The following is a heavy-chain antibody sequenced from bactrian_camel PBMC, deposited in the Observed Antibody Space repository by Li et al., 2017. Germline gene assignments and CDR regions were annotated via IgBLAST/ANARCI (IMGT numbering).Heavy chain of an antibody. Sequence: HVQLVESGGGSVQSGGSLRLSCVVRDYTYSSYCMGWFRQDPGKEREGVAEVRTTGTRTYADSVKGRFTISKDNAKNTMYLQMNSLKPEDTAMYYCAADSSWPRMEYGGADYWGQGTQVTVS. V-gene: IGHV3S1*01. CDR2: VRTTGTRT. D-gene: IGHD5*01. CDR3: AADSSWPRMEYGGADY. J-gene: IGHJ4*01. CDR1: DYTYSSYC.